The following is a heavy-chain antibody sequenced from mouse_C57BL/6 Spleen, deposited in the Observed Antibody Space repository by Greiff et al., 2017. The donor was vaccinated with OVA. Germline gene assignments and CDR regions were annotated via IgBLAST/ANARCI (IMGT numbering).Heavy chain of an antibody. D-gene: IGHD2-4*01. CDR2: IHPNSGST. CDR3: ARSVDYDWYFDV. V-gene: IGHV1-64*01. Sequence: QVQLQQPGAELVKPGASVKLSCKASGYTFTSYWMHWVKQRPGQGLEWIGMIHPNSGSTNYNEKFKSKATLTVDKSSSTAYMQLSSLTSEDSAVYYCARSVDYDWYFDVWGTGTTVTVSS. CDR1: GYTFTSYW. J-gene: IGHJ1*03.